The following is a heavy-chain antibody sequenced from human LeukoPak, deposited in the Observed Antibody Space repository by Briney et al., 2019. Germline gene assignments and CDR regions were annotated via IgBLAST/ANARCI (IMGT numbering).Heavy chain of an antibody. D-gene: IGHD2-2*01. J-gene: IGHJ6*04. Sequence: SETLSLTCAVYGGSFSDYYWNWIRQPPGKGLGWVGEDNHSGTTNYNPSLKSRVTISVETSKNQFSLRLSAVTAADTAVYHCPRGLRLPSRSAPAVPHVWAKGTTVTVSA. CDR2: DNHSGTT. V-gene: IGHV4-34*01. CDR1: GGSFSDYY. CDR3: PRGLRLPSRSAPAVPHV.